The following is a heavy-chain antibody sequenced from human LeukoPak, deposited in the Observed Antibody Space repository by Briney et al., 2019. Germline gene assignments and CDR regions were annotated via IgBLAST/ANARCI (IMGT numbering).Heavy chain of an antibody. CDR2: IYYSGST. CDR3: ARLLLKDIVVVPAAPADY. CDR1: GGSISSGDYY. D-gene: IGHD2-2*01. J-gene: IGHJ4*02. V-gene: IGHV4-30-4*08. Sequence: SQTLSLTCTVSGGSISSGDYYWSWIRRPPWKGLEWIGYIYYSGSTHYNPSLKSRVTISVDTSKNQFSLKLSPVTAADPAVYYCARLLLKDIVVVPAAPADYWGQGTLVTVSS.